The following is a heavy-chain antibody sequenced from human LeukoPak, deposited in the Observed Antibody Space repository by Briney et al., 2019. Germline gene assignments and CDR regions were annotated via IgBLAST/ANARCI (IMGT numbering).Heavy chain of an antibody. Sequence: GGSLRLSCAASGFTLSTSGMHWVRQAPGKGPEWVSSISSSSSYIYYADSVKGRFTISRDNAKNSLYLQMNSLRAEDTAVYYCARDLPYDILTGRDAFDIWGQGTMVTVSS. J-gene: IGHJ3*02. D-gene: IGHD3-9*01. CDR3: ARDLPYDILTGRDAFDI. CDR2: ISSSSSYI. V-gene: IGHV3-21*01. CDR1: GFTLSTSG.